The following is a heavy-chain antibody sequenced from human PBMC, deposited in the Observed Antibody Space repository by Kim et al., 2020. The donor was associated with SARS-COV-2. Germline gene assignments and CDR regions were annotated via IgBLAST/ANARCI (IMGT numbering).Heavy chain of an antibody. CDR1: GFTFSYYG. Sequence: GGSLRLSCEASGFTFSYYGMHWVRKAPGKGLEWLAFILFDGSDKYYEDSVKGRFTISRDNSKSTLYLQMYSLRAEDTAVYYCAKMVEKYYYAMDVWGQGT. CDR2: ILFDGSDK. J-gene: IGHJ6*02. D-gene: IGHD2-15*01. CDR3: AKMVEKYYYAMDV. V-gene: IGHV3-30*18.